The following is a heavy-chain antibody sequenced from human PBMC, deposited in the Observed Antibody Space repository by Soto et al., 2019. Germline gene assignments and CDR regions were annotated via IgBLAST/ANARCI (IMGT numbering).Heavy chain of an antibody. Sequence: EVQLLESGGGLVQPGGSLRLSCAASGFTFSSYAMSWVRQAPGKGLEWVSAISGSGGTTYYADSVKGRFTISRDNSKNTLNLQMNSLRAEDTAVYYCARTYYYGSGSYPRFDPWGQGTLVTVSS. D-gene: IGHD3-10*01. CDR3: ARTYYYGSGSYPRFDP. V-gene: IGHV3-23*01. J-gene: IGHJ5*02. CDR2: ISGSGGTT. CDR1: GFTFSSYA.